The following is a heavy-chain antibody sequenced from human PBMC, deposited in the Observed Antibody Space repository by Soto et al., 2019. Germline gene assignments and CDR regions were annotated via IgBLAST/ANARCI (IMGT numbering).Heavy chain of an antibody. J-gene: IGHJ4*02. V-gene: IGHV4-59*01. CDR3: ARSIAVPSSHIDH. Sequence: SETLSLTCCVSGGSISCYYWSWIRQAPGKGLEWIGYVYDTGSTSYNPSLQSRVTISVDTSKKQFSLSLRLVTAADTAVYFCARSIAVPSSHIDHWGQGTRVTVSS. CDR1: GGSISCYY. D-gene: IGHD6-6*01. CDR2: VYDTGST.